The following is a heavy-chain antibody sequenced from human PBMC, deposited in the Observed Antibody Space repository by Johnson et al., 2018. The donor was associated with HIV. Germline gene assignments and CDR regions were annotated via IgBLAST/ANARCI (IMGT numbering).Heavy chain of an antibody. CDR3: ARASSIAARGADAVDI. CDR2: LHSGGST. V-gene: IGHV3-66*02. CDR1: GFTVSSNY. Sequence: MQLVESGGGLVQPGGSLRLSCVVSGFTVSSNYMSWVRQAPGKGLEWVSVLHSGGSTSYADSVKGRFTISRDNSNNTLHLQMNSLRPEDTAVYYCARASSIAARGADAVDIWGQGTMVTVSS. D-gene: IGHD6-13*01. J-gene: IGHJ3*02.